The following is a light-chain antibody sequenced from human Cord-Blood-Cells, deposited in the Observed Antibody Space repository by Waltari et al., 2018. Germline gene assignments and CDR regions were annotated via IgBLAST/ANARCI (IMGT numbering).Light chain of an antibody. V-gene: IGLV1-40*01. CDR1: SSTIGAGSD. J-gene: IGLJ3*02. Sequence: QSVLTQPPSVSGAPGQRVTISCTGTSSTIGAGSDVSWYQQLPGPAPKLLIDGNSNRPSGVPDRFSGSKSGTSASLAITGLQAEDEADYYCQSYDSSLSWVFGGGTKLTVL. CDR2: GNS. CDR3: QSYDSSLSWV.